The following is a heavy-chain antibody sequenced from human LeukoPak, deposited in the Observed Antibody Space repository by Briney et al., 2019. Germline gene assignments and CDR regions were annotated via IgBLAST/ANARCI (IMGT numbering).Heavy chain of an antibody. CDR1: GFTFSSYS. CDR3: AREDSSGWAGVYYFDY. D-gene: IGHD6-19*01. V-gene: IGHV3-21*01. CDR2: ISSSSSYI. Sequence: PGGSLRLSCAASGFTFSSYSMNWVRQAPGKGLEWVSSISSSSSYIYYADSVKGRFTISRDNAKNSLYLQMNSLRAEDTAVYYCAREDSSGWAGVYYFDYWGQGTLVTVPS. J-gene: IGHJ4*02.